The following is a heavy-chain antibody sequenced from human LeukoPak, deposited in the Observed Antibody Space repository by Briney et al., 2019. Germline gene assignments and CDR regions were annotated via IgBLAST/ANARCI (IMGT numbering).Heavy chain of an antibody. Sequence: GGSLRLSCVDSGFILRRHWMYWVRQAPGKGLEWVANVNQDGSEIYYVGSVKGRFTISRDNAKNSLFLEMKRLRAEDTGVYYCAQGDAIDVWGQGTTVTVS. CDR3: AQGDAIDV. CDR2: VNQDGSEI. D-gene: IGHD3-16*01. V-gene: IGHV3-7*01. CDR1: GFILRRHW. J-gene: IGHJ6*02.